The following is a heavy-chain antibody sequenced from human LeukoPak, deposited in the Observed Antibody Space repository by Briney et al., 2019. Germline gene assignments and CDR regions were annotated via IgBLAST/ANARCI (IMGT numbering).Heavy chain of an antibody. V-gene: IGHV3-21*01. Sequence: GGSLRLSCAASGFTFSSYSMNWVRQAPGKGLEWVSSISSSSSYIYYADSVKGRFTISRDNAKNSLYLQMNSLRAEDTAVYYCARASTYYYYDSSGWGDAFDIWGQGTMVTVSS. CDR1: GFTFSSYS. D-gene: IGHD3-22*01. J-gene: IGHJ3*02. CDR3: ARASTYYYYDSSGWGDAFDI. CDR2: ISSSSSYI.